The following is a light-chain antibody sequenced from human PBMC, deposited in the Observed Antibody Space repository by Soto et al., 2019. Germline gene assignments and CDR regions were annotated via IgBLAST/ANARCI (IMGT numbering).Light chain of an antibody. CDR3: SSYTSSNAPI. V-gene: IGLV2-14*03. CDR1: SSDVGGYNY. Sequence: QSALTQPASVSGSPGQSITISCTGTSSDVGGYNYVSWYQQHPGKVPRLMIYDVSNRPSGVSNRFSGSKSGNTASLTISGIQAEDEADYYCSSYTSSNAPIFGGGTKVTVL. CDR2: DVS. J-gene: IGLJ2*01.